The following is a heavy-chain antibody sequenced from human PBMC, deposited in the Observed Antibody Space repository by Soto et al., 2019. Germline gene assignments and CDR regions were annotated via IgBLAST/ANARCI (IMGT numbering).Heavy chain of an antibody. Sequence: GGSLRLSCAASGFTVSSNYMSWVRQAPGKGLEWVSVIYSGGSTYYADSVKGRFTISRDNSKNTLYLQMNSLRAEDTAVYYCASGGFIAAAGTGLIDYWGQGTLVTVSS. CDR1: GFTVSSNY. CDR3: ASGGFIAAAGTGLIDY. J-gene: IGHJ4*02. V-gene: IGHV3-66*01. CDR2: IYSGGST. D-gene: IGHD6-13*01.